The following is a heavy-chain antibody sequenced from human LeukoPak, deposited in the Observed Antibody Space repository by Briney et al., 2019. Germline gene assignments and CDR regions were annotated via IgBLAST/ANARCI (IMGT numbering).Heavy chain of an antibody. CDR3: AKVWAPMQWPERVYYFDY. CDR2: ISGSGGST. V-gene: IGHV3-23*01. J-gene: IGHJ4*02. Sequence: QTGGSLRLSCAASGFTFSSYAMSWVRQAPGKGLEWVSAISGSGGSTYYADSVKGRFTISRDNSKNTLYLQMNSLRAEDTAVYYCAKVWAPMQWPERVYYFDYWGQGPLVTVSS. D-gene: IGHD6-19*01. CDR1: GFTFSSYA.